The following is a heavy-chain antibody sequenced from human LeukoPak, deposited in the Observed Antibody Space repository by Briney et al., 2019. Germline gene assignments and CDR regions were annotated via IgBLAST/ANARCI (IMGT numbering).Heavy chain of an antibody. J-gene: IGHJ5*02. CDR3: ARATVFGVVIKDWFDP. CDR2: INPNSGGT. D-gene: IGHD3-3*01. V-gene: IGHV1-2*02. CDR1: GYTFTGYY. Sequence: ASVKVSCKASGYTFTGYYMHWVRQAPGQGLEWMGWINPNSGGTNYAQKFQGRVTMTRDTSISTAYMELSRLRSDDTAVYYCARATVFGVVIKDWFDPWGQGTLVTVSS.